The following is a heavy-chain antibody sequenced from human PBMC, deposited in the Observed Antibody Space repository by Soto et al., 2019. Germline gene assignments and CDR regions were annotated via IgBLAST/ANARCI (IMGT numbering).Heavy chain of an antibody. CDR1: GYTFTSYA. D-gene: IGHD3-10*01. V-gene: IGHV1-3*01. CDR3: ARARTTYYYGSGSHRLYYYYMDV. CDR2: INAGNGNT. J-gene: IGHJ6*03. Sequence: GASVKVSCKASGYTFTSYAMHWVRQAPGQRLEWMGWINAGNGNTKYSQKFQGRVTITRDTSASTAYMELSSLRSEDTAVYYCARARTTYYYGSGSHRLYYYYMDVWGKGTTVTVSS.